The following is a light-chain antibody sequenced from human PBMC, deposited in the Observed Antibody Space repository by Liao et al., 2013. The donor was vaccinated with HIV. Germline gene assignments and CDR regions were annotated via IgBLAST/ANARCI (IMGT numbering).Light chain of an antibody. CDR2: QGS. CDR1: KLGDRY. V-gene: IGLV3-1*01. J-gene: IGLJ2*01. CDR3: QAWDISTHVV. Sequence: SYELTQPPSVSVSPGQTATITCSGDKLGDRYACWYQQKTGQSPVLVIYQGSKRPSGIPERFSGSNSGTTATLTISGSQTLDEADYYCQAWDISTHVVFGGGTKLTVL.